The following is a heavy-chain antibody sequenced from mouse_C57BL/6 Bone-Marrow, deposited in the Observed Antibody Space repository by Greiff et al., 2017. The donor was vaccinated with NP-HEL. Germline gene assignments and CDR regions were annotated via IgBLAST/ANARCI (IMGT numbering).Heavy chain of an antibody. D-gene: IGHD1-1*01. Sequence: EVQVVESGGGLVKPGGSLKLSCAASGFTFSSYTMSWVRQTPEKRLEWVATISGGGGNTYYPDSVKGRFTISRDNAKNTLYLQMSSLRSEDTALYYCARPDGSSLYWYFDVWGTGTTVTVSS. CDR1: GFTFSSYT. V-gene: IGHV5-9*01. J-gene: IGHJ1*03. CDR3: ARPDGSSLYWYFDV. CDR2: ISGGGGNT.